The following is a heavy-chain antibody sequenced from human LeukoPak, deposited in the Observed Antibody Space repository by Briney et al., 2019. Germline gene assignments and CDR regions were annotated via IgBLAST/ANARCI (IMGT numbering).Heavy chain of an antibody. D-gene: IGHD3-10*01. V-gene: IGHV4-59*01. CDR2: IYYSGST. CDR3: ARCYGSGSFYCFDY. J-gene: IGHJ4*02. Sequence: PSGTLSVTSAVSGDSTRRYTCSWIRQPPGKGLEWIGYIYYSGSTNYTPSLKSRVSISVDTSKNQFSLKLSSVTAADTAVYYCARCYGSGSFYCFDYWGQGTLVTVSS. CDR1: GDSTRRYT.